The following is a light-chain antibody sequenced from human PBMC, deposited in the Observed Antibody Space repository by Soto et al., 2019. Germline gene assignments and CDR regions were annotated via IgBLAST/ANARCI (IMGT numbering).Light chain of an antibody. Sequence: DIHLTQPPSCQSASVGDRVTITCRPSQAVPNNMAWYQQKPGKPPKXMIYEESTLHSGVPSRFSGRESGTQFTLTIDSLQPEDVATYYCQQVKTYPRTFGGGTKVDIK. J-gene: IGKJ4*01. CDR1: QAVPNN. V-gene: IGKV1-9*01. CDR3: QQVKTYPRT. CDR2: EES.